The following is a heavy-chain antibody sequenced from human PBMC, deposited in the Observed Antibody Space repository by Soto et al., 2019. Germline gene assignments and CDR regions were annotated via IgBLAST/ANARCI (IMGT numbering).Heavy chain of an antibody. CDR1: GYTFSQYG. CDR3: ARFRTEDSHLSYFFDS. CDR2: VSVDNGNT. Sequence: QVQLVQSGAEVKKPGASVKVSCKASGYTFSQYGISWVRQAPGQGLEWMAWVSVDNGNTNYAQNFQGRATMTTDTATSTAYMELRSLKSDDTALSYCARFRTEDSHLSYFFDSWGQGTLVTVSS. D-gene: IGHD2-21*02. V-gene: IGHV1-18*01. J-gene: IGHJ4*02.